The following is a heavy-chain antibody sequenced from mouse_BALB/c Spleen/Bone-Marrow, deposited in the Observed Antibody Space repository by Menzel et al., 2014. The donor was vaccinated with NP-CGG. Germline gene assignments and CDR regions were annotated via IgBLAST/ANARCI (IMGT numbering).Heavy chain of an antibody. J-gene: IGHJ3*01. CDR3: SRGVDGYSWLAY. Sequence: EVQLVESGGGLVQPGGSLKLSCAASGFTFRSYGMSWVRQTPDKRLEIVANINNNGVYTYYPNSVKGRFTISRDNAKNTLYLQMSSLKSEDTAMYYCSRGVDGYSWLAYWGQGTLVTVSA. V-gene: IGHV5-6-3*01. CDR1: GFTFRSYG. D-gene: IGHD2-3*01. CDR2: INNNGVYT.